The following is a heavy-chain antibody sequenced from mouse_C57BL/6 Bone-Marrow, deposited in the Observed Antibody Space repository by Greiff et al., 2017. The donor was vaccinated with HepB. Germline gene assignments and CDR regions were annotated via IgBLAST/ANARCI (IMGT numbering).Heavy chain of an antibody. Sequence: QVQLQQPGAELVKPGASVKLSCKASGYTFTSYWIHWVKQRPGQGLEWIGMIHPNSGSTNYNEKFKSKATLTVDKSSSTAYMQLSSLTSEDSAVYYCARGFYYDYDGDFDYWGQGTTLTVSS. J-gene: IGHJ2*01. CDR1: GYTFTSYW. D-gene: IGHD2-4*01. V-gene: IGHV1-64*01. CDR2: IHPNSGST. CDR3: ARGFYYDYDGDFDY.